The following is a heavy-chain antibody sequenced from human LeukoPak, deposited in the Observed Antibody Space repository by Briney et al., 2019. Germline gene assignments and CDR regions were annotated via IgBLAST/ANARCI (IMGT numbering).Heavy chain of an antibody. CDR2: INSDGSST. CDR3: ARDWEGPLGYFDY. J-gene: IGHJ4*02. CDR1: GFTFSSYW. Sequence: GGSLRLSCAASGFTFSSYWMHWVRQAPGKGLVWVSRINSDGSSTSYADSVKGRFTISRDNAKNSLNLQMNSLRAEDTAVYYCARDWEGPLGYFDYWGQGTLVTVSS. V-gene: IGHV3-74*01. D-gene: IGHD1-26*01.